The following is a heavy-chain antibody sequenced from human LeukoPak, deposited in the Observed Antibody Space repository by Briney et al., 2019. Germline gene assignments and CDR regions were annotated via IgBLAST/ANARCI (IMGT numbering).Heavy chain of an antibody. J-gene: IGHJ4*02. CDR2: INHSGST. CDR1: GGSFSGYY. CDR3: ARDRRGGDY. D-gene: IGHD3-10*01. V-gene: IGHV4-34*01. Sequence: AETLSLTCAVYGGSFSGYYCSWIRQLPGKGLECIGEINHSGSTNYNPSLKSRVTISVDTSKIQFSLKLSSVTAADTAVYYCARDRRGGDYWGQGTLVTVSS.